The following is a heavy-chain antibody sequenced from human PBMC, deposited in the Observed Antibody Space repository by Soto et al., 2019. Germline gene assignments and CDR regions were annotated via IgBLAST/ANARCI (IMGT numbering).Heavy chain of an antibody. CDR3: AKSGLYYDSSGSPPPGFDY. CDR1: GFTFISYA. V-gene: IGHV3-23*01. J-gene: IGHJ4*02. CDR2: ISGSGGST. D-gene: IGHD3-22*01. Sequence: HPGGSLRLSCSASGFTFISYAMSGVRQAPGKGLEWVSAISGSGGSTYYAHSVKGRFTISRDNSTNTLYLQMNSLRAEDTAVYYCAKSGLYYDSSGSPPPGFDYWGQGTLVTVSS.